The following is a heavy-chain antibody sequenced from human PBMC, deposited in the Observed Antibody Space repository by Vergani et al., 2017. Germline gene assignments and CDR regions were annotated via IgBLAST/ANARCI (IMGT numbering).Heavy chain of an antibody. CDR2: MNPNSGNT. V-gene: IGHV1-8*01. CDR1: GYTFTSYD. J-gene: IGHJ4*02. Sequence: QVQLVQSGAEVKKPGASVKVSCKASGYTFTSYDINWVRQATGQGLEWMGWMNPNSGNTGYAQKFQGRVTMTRNTSISTAYMELSSLRSVDTAVYYCARGSYIVGATTLRYWGQGTLVTVSS. CDR3: ARGSYIVGATTLRY. D-gene: IGHD1-26*01.